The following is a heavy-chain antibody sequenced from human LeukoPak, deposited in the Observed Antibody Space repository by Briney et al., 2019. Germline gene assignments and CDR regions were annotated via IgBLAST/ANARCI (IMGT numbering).Heavy chain of an antibody. CDR2: IYSDNT. Sequence: GGSLRLSYTVSGFTVSSNSMSWVRQAPGKGLEWVSFIYSDNTHYSDSVKGRFTISRDNSKNTLYLQMNSLRAEDTAVYYCAKVWRYFDWFGWFDPWGQGTLVTVSS. V-gene: IGHV3-53*01. J-gene: IGHJ5*02. CDR1: GFTVSSNS. CDR3: AKVWRYFDWFGWFDP. D-gene: IGHD3-9*01.